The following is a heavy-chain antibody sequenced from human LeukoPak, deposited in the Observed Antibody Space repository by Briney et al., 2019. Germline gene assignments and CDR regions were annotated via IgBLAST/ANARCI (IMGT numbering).Heavy chain of an antibody. CDR3: ARGGSRFDY. Sequence: TTSETLSLTCTVSGGSISSFYWSWIRQPPGKGLEYIGYISYSGTTSYNPSLKSRVTISVDTSKNQFSLKLTSVTAADTAVYYCARGGSRFDYWGQGTLVTVSS. CDR1: GGSISSFY. V-gene: IGHV4-59*01. CDR2: ISYSGTT. J-gene: IGHJ4*02. D-gene: IGHD1-26*01.